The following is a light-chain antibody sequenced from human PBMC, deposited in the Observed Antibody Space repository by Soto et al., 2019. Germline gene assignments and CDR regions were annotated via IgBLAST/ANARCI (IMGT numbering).Light chain of an antibody. Sequence: DIQMTQSPSSLSASVGDRVTITCQANQDISNYLNWYQQKPGKAPKLLIYDSSNLETGVPSRFSGSGSETDFTFFNSSPQREDIATYYCQQDDKLHAFGQGTKVDIK. V-gene: IGKV1-33*01. J-gene: IGKJ1*01. CDR2: DSS. CDR1: QDISNY. CDR3: QQDDKLHA.